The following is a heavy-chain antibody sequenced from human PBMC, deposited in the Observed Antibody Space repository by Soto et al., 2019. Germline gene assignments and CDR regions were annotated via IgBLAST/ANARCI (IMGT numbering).Heavy chain of an antibody. CDR3: ARYPYTSYCSDGSCSYDAFDI. CDR2: INPSGGNT. J-gene: IGHJ3*02. Sequence: SVNRSCKASGYTFTSDFVRWGRQDPGQGLEWMGIINPSGGNTAFAEKFQGRVTMTRDTPISTAYMELSGLTSEDTAVYYCARYPYTSYCSDGSCSYDAFDIWGQGTVVTVSS. CDR1: GYTFTSDF. D-gene: IGHD2-15*01. V-gene: IGHV1-46*01.